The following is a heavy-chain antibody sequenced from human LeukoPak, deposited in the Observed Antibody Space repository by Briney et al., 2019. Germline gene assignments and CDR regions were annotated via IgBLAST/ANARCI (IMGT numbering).Heavy chain of an antibody. CDR1: GGTFSSYA. CDR3: ARDRRAGSTTSYRRGAFDI. D-gene: IGHD2-2*01. CDR2: IIPIFGTA. V-gene: IGHV1-69*01. Sequence: ASVKVSCKASGGTFSSYAISWVRQAPGQGLEWMGGIIPIFGTANYAQKFQGRVTITADESTSTAYMELSSLRSEDTAVYYCARDRRAGSTTSYRRGAFDIWGQGTMVTVSS. J-gene: IGHJ3*02.